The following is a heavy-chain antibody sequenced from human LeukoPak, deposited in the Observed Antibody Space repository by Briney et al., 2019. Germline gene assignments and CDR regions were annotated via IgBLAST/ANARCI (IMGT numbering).Heavy chain of an antibody. D-gene: IGHD4/OR15-4a*01. Sequence: SETLSLTCTVSGGSISSYYWSWIRQPPGKGLEWSGYIYYSGDTNYNPSLKNRVTLSVDTSRNQLSLQLSSVTTAETAVYYCVRGPYGASISKWFDPWGQGTLVIVSS. CDR1: GGSISSYY. J-gene: IGHJ5*02. CDR2: IYYSGDT. V-gene: IGHV4-59*01. CDR3: VRGPYGASISKWFDP.